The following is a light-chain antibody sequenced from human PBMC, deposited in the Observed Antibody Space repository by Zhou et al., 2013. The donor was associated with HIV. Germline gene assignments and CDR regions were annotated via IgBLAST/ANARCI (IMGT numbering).Light chain of an antibody. V-gene: IGLV3-1*01. CDR3: QSYDSSLSGYV. J-gene: IGLJ1*01. Sequence: SHELTQPPSVSVSPGQTASITCSGDKLGDKYACWYQQKPGQSPVLVIYQDSKRPSGIPERFSGSKSGNTATLTISGTQAMDESDYYCQSYDSSLSGYVFGTGTKVTVL. CDR1: KLGDKY. CDR2: QDS.